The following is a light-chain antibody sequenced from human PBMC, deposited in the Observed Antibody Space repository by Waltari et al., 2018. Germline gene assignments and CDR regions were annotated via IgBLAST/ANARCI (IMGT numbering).Light chain of an antibody. V-gene: IGKV1-5*03. J-gene: IGKJ4*01. CDR2: NAF. CDR3: QQYNSYSLLT. CDR1: QSNSNW. Sequence: DIQMTQSPSTLSASVGDTIIITCRASQSNSNWLAWYQQKPGKAPKLLIYNAFTLETGVPSRFSGSGAGTVFTLTISSLQPDDFATYYCQQYNSYSLLTFGGGTKVEIE.